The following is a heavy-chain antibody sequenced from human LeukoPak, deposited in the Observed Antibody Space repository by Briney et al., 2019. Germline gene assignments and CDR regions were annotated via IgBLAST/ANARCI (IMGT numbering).Heavy chain of an antibody. J-gene: IGHJ6*02. D-gene: IGHD2-2*01. V-gene: IGHV4-59*12. Sequence: SETLSLTCTVSGGSISSYYWSWIRQPPGKGLEWIGYIYYSGSTNYNPSLKSRVTISVDTSKNQFSLKLSSVTAADTAVYYCASSCSSASCYVRITGTTYYGMDVWGQGTTVTVSS. CDR3: ASSCSSASCYVRITGTTYYGMDV. CDR1: GGSISSYY. CDR2: IYYSGST.